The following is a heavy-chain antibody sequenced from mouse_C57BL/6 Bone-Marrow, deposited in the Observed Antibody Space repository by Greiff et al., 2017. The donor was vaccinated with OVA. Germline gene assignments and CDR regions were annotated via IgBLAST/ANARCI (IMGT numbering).Heavy chain of an antibody. CDR3: ARHGGDVGVFDY. Sequence: DVQLVESGGGLVQPGGSLKLSCAASGFTFSDYYMYWVRQTPEKRLEWVAYISNGGGSTYYPDTVKGRFTISRDNAKNTLYLQMSRLKSEDTAMYYCARHGGDVGVFDYWGQGTTLTVSS. V-gene: IGHV5-12*01. CDR1: GFTFSDYY. CDR2: ISNGGGST. D-gene: IGHD3-3*01. J-gene: IGHJ2*01.